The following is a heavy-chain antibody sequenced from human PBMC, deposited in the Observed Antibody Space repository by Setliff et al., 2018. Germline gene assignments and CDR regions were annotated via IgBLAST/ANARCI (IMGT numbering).Heavy chain of an antibody. V-gene: IGHV4-38-2*02. CDR3: ARGSYYDSSGYSPDFFDY. Sequence: SETLSLTCTVSGDSIRRGDYWSWIRQHPGKGLEWIGYIHHSGETFYNPSLRSRVIISLDTSKNQFSLKLSSVTAADTAVYYCARGSYYDSSGYSPDFFDYWGQGTQVTVSS. D-gene: IGHD3-22*01. J-gene: IGHJ4*02. CDR1: GDSIRRGDY. CDR2: IHHSGET.